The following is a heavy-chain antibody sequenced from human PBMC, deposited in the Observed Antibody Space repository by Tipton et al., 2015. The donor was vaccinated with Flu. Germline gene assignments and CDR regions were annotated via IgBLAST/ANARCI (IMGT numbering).Heavy chain of an antibody. J-gene: IGHJ4*02. V-gene: IGHV5-51*07. CDR1: GYNFGSFW. D-gene: IGHD3-10*02. Sequence: VQLVQSGAEVKAPGESLKITCKGSGYNFGSFWIAWVHQVPGKGLEWMGIIYPGDSDTRYSPSFQGQVTISADESINTAYLQWSSLKASDTAMYFCAKHPKMFSETFYFDLWGQGTSVTASP. CDR3: AKHPKMFSETFYFDL. CDR2: IYPGDSDT.